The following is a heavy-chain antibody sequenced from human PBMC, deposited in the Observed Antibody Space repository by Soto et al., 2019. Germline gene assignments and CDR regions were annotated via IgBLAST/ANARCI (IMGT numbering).Heavy chain of an antibody. CDR3: ARKQQRWLTLTRGYFDY. V-gene: IGHV4-34*01. Sequence: SETLSLTCAVYGGSFSGYYWSWIRQPPGKGLEWIGEINHSGSTNYNPSLKSRVTISVDTSKNQFSLKLSSVTAADTAVYYCARKQQRWLTLTRGYFDYWGQGTLVTVSS. CDR2: INHSGST. D-gene: IGHD6-13*01. CDR1: GGSFSGYY. J-gene: IGHJ4*02.